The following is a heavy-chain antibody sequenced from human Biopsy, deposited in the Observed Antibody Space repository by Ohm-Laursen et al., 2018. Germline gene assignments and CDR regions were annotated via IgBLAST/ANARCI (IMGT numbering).Heavy chain of an antibody. Sequence: TLSLTCTVSGASITSYYWSWIRQPAGKGLEWLGHTYKGGNTNHNPSLKSRVSMSVDTSKNQLSLTLRSVTAADTAVYYCARDLPSSYYYAMDVWGQGTTVTVSS. CDR3: ARDLPSSYYYAMDV. CDR2: TYKGGNT. CDR1: GASITSYY. J-gene: IGHJ6*02. V-gene: IGHV4-4*07.